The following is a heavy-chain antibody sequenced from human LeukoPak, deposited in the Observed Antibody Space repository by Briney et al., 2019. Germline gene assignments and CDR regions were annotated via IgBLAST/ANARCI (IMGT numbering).Heavy chain of an antibody. CDR3: ARDVGATPGYFDY. Sequence: SETLSLTCSVSGDSISSGSYYWSWIRQPAGKGLEWIGRIYTSGSTNYIPSLKSRLTISVDTSKNQFSLRLSSVTAADTAVYYCARDVGATPGYFDYWGQGTLVTVSS. V-gene: IGHV4-61*02. CDR2: IYTSGST. D-gene: IGHD1-26*01. CDR1: GDSISSGSYY. J-gene: IGHJ4*02.